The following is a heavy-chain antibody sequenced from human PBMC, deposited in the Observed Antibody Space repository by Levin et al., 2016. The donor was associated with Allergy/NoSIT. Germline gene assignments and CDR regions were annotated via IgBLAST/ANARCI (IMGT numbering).Heavy chain of an antibody. CDR1: GGSISSYY. J-gene: IGHJ6*03. CDR3: ARHFPQCSSSYCYYYYYYMDV. Sequence: SETLSLTCTVSGGSISSYYWSWIRQPPGKGLEWIGYIYYGGTTNYNPSLKSRVTISVDTSKNQFSLKLRSVTAADTAVYYCARHFPQCSSSYCYYYYYYMDVWGKGTTVTVSS. V-gene: IGHV4-59*08. CDR2: IYYGGTT. D-gene: IGHD2-2*01.